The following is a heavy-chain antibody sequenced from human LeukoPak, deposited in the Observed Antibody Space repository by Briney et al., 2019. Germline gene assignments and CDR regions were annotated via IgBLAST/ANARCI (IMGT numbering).Heavy chain of an antibody. D-gene: IGHD5-24*01. CDR2: ISASGSAT. V-gene: IGHV3-21*01. J-gene: IGHJ4*02. Sequence: GGSLRLSCAASGFIFSNYGMNWVRQAPGKGLEWVAAISASGSATSYADSVRGRFTISGDNAKNSLYLQMNSLRAEDTAVYYCARDRGWLTFDYWGQGTLVTVST. CDR1: GFIFSNYG. CDR3: ARDRGWLTFDY.